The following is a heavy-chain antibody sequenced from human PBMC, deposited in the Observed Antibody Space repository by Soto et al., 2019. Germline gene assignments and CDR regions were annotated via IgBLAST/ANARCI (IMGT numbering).Heavy chain of an antibody. V-gene: IGHV4-34*01. CDR3: ARGKDFWWGDY. J-gene: IGHJ4*02. CDR2: INHSGST. Sequence: QVQLQQWGAGLLKPSETLSLTCAVYGGAFSGYYWSWIRQPPGKGLEWIGEINHSGSTKYSPPLKSRVTISVDTTKNQFSLKLSSMTAADTAVYSCARGKDFWWGDYWGQGTLVTVSS. CDR1: GGAFSGYY. D-gene: IGHD3-3*01.